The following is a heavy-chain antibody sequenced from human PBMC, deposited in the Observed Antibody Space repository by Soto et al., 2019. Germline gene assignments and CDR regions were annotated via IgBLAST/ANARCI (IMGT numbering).Heavy chain of an antibody. V-gene: IGHV4-61*01. CDR3: ARAPTTGPGGLYAFDI. D-gene: IGHD1-1*01. CDR1: GGSVSSGSYY. CDR2: IYYSGST. J-gene: IGHJ3*02. Sequence: PSETLSLTCTVSGGSVSSGSYYWGWIRQPPGKGLEWIGYIYYSGSTNYNPSLKSRVTISVDTSKNQFSLKLSSVTAADTAVYYCARAPTTGPGGLYAFDIWGQGTMVTVSS.